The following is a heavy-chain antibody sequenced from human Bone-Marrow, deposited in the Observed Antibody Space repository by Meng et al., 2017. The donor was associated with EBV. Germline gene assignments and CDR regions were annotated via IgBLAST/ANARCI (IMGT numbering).Heavy chain of an antibody. CDR2: IIHSGGT. J-gene: IGHJ4*02. CDR3: ARIRVPAALDY. CDR1: GGSISSSSYY. V-gene: IGHV4-39*07. Sequence: HLQLQESGPGLVKPSETLSLTCTVSGGSISSSSYYWGWIRQTPGKGLEWIGEIIHSGGTNYNPSLKSRVTISVDTSKNQFSLKLSSVTAADTAVYYCARIRVPAALDYWGQGTLVTVSS. D-gene: IGHD2-2*01.